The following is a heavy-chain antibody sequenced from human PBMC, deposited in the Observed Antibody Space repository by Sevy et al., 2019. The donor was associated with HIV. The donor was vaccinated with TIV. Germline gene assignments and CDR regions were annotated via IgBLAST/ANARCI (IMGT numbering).Heavy chain of an antibody. V-gene: IGHV3-15*01. J-gene: IGHJ4*02. CDR2: IKSETDGGTR. Sequence: GGSLRLSCSASGFDFFNVWMTWVRQAPGKGLEWVGRIKSETDGGTREYAAAVKGRFTISRDDSKDTSYLQMNSLKTGDTAVYYCATEGLGCFETSSRYLLPFFDSWGQGTLVTVSS. D-gene: IGHD5-12*01. CDR3: ATEGLGCFETSSRYLLPFFDS. CDR1: GFDFFNVW.